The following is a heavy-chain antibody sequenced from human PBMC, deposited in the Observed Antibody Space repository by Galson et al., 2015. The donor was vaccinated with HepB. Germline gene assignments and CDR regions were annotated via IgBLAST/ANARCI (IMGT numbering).Heavy chain of an antibody. Sequence: CAISGDSVSSNSATWNWIRQSPSRGLEWLGRTYYRSKWYNDYVVSVRSRIIINPDTSKNQLSLHLNSVTPDDTAVYYCARTPNWGLDDSFDIWGQGTVVTVSS. CDR1: GDSVSSNSAT. D-gene: IGHD7-27*01. CDR3: ARTPNWGLDDSFDI. J-gene: IGHJ3*02. CDR2: TYYRSKWYN. V-gene: IGHV6-1*01.